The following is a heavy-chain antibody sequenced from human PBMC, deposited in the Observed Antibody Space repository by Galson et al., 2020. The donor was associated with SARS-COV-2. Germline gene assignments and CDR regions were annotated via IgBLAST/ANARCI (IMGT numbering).Heavy chain of an antibody. CDR2: TYTSGST. J-gene: IGHJ6*02. CDR1: GGSISSGCYY. V-gene: IGHV4-61*02. D-gene: IGHD3-9*01. CDR3: AKWGPYYDILSGFYYYDGMYV. Sequence: SETLSLTCTVSGGSISSGCYYWSWIRQPAGKGLDWIRRTYTSGSTNYDPSLKSRVTISVDTSKNQFSLKLSSVTAAGTAVDYCAKWGPYYDILSGFYYYDGMYVWGQGTTVTVSS.